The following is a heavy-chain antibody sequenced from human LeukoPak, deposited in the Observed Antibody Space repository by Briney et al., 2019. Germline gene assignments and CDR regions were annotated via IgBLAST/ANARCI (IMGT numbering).Heavy chain of an antibody. CDR2: IFYSGSP. V-gene: IGHV4-31*03. CDR1: GDSLSGGYY. CDR3: ARAFVGYHFDY. J-gene: IGHJ4*02. D-gene: IGHD5-18*01. Sequence: TLSLTCTVSGDSLSGGYYWSWIRQHPGKGLEWIGSIFYSGSPYYSPSLKSRVIMSVDTSKNQFSLNLSSGTAADTAVYYCARAFVGYHFDYWGQGTLVTVSS.